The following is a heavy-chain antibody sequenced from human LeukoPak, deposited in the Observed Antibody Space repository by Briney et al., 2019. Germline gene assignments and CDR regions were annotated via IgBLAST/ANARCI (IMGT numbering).Heavy chain of an antibody. J-gene: IGHJ4*02. CDR1: GFTFSSYW. V-gene: IGHV3-7*01. CDR2: IKEDGGEK. D-gene: IGHD3-3*01. CDR3: AVSGYYTGDY. Sequence: GGSLRLSCAASGFTFSSYWMSWVRQAPGKGLEWVANIKEDGGEKYSVDSVKGRFTISRDNAMNSLYLEMNSLRAEDTALYYCAVSGYYTGDYWGQGTLVTVSS.